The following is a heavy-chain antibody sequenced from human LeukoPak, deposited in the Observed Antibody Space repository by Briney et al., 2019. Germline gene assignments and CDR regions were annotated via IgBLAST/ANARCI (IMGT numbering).Heavy chain of an antibody. CDR1: GYSISSGYY. CDR3: ARHPRVLVFGAFDI. J-gene: IGHJ3*02. CDR2: IYHSGST. D-gene: IGHD2-8*02. Sequence: PSETLSLTCTVSGYSISSGYYWGWIRQPPGKGLEWIGSIYHSGSTYYNPSLKSRVTISVDTSKNQFSLRLSSVTAADTAVYYCARHPRVLVFGAFDIWGQGTMVTVSS. V-gene: IGHV4-38-2*02.